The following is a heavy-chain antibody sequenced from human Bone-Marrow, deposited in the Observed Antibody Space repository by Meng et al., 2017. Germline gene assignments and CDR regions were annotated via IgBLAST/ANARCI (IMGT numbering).Heavy chain of an antibody. J-gene: IGHJ4*02. CDR1: DFTFSGSD. V-gene: IGHV3-73*02. Sequence: EVQLVGSGGGLGQPGGSLKFSCTASDFTFSGSDVHWVRQASGKGLEWVGRIRSKRDTYATAYAASVKGRFTISRDDSKNTAYLQMNSLKTEDTAVYYCTTDRGSGDYWGQGTLVTVSS. CDR2: IRSKRDTYAT. CDR3: TTDRGSGDY. D-gene: IGHD2-15*01.